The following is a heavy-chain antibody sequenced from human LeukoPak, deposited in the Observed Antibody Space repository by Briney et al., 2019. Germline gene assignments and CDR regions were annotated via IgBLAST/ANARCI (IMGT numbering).Heavy chain of an antibody. CDR1: GFTFSSYG. D-gene: IGHD6-6*01. CDR3: AKDRNREYSSSSLLTGDAFDI. J-gene: IGHJ3*02. CDR2: IRYDGSNK. Sequence: PGGSLRLSCAASGFTFSSYGMHWVRQAPGKGLEWVAFIRYDGSNKYYADSVKGRFTISRDNSKNTLYLQMNSLRAEDTAVYYCAKDRNREYSSSSLLTGDAFDIWGQGTMVTVSS. V-gene: IGHV3-30*02.